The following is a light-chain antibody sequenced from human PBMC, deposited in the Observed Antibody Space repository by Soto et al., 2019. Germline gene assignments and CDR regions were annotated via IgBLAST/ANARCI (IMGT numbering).Light chain of an antibody. Sequence: VLTQPPSASGTPGQRVTISCSGGSSNIGTNSVNWYQQLPGRAPKLLIYNNDLRPSGVPDRFSGSKSGTSASLAISGLQSEDEADYYCAAWDDSLNGFYVFGIGTKVTVL. CDR3: AAWDDSLNGFYV. V-gene: IGLV1-44*01. CDR2: NND. J-gene: IGLJ1*01. CDR1: SSNIGTNS.